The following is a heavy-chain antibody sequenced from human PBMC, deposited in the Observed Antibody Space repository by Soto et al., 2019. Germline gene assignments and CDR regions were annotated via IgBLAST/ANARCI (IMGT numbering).Heavy chain of an antibody. CDR3: ARFGGYSGYDSLDY. V-gene: IGHV1-3*01. D-gene: IGHD5-12*01. J-gene: IGHJ4*02. CDR1: GYSFTSYA. Sequence: ASVKVSCKACGYSFTSYAMHWVRQAPGQRLEWMGWINAGNGNTKYSQKFQGRVTITRDTSASTAYMELSSLRSEDTAVYYCARFGGYSGYDSLDYWGQGTLVTVSS. CDR2: INAGNGNT.